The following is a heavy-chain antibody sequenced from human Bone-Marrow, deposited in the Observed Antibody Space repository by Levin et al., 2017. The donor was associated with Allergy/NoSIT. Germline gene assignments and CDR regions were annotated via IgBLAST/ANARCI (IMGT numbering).Heavy chain of an antibody. CDR3: VRDSLSEDNGMDV. Sequence: GESLKISCAASGFTFSRYGMHWVRQAPDKGLEWMAVILNDGSKQWYADSVKGRFTISRDNSRNTLYLQMNSLRVDDSGVYHCVRDSLSEDNGMDVWGQGTTVTVSS. D-gene: IGHD1-14*01. J-gene: IGHJ6*02. V-gene: IGHV3-33*05. CDR2: ILNDGSKQ. CDR1: GFTFSRYG.